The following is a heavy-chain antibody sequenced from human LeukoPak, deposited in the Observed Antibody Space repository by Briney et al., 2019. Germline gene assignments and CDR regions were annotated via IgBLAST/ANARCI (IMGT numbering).Heavy chain of an antibody. CDR3: AELGITMIGGV. CDR2: ISSSGSTI. J-gene: IGHJ6*04. CDR1: GLTFSSYE. D-gene: IGHD3-10*02. V-gene: IGHV3-48*03. Sequence: GGSLTLSRSASGLTFSSYEMQWVRPAPGKGLEWVSYISSSGSTIYYADSVKGRFTISRDNAKNSLYLQMNSLRAEDTAVYYCAELGITMIGGVWGKGTTVTISS.